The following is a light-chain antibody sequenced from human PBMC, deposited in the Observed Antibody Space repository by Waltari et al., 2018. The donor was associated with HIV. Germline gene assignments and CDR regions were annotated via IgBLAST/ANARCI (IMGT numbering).Light chain of an antibody. CDR2: GKN. V-gene: IGLV3-19*01. Sequence: SSELTQDPAVSVALGQTVRITCQGDSLRNYYASWYQQKPGQAPVLVIYGKNNRPSGIPDRFSGSSSGNTASLTITGAQAEDEADYYCNSRDSSGLYVFGTGTKVTVL. CDR3: NSRDSSGLYV. CDR1: SLRNYY. J-gene: IGLJ1*01.